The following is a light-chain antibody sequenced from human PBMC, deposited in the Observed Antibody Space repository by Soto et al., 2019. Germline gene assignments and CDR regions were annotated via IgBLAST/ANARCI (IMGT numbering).Light chain of an antibody. CDR3: QQSYRTPHT. J-gene: IGKJ2*01. CDR2: SAS. Sequence: DIQMTQSPASLSASVGDRVTITCRASLGVSAYLLWYQQTQGRAPKLLIYSASNLVSGVPSRFSGSGSGTNFTLTTISLHPEDFATDYCQQSYRTPHTFGQGTKLETK. CDR1: LGVSAY. V-gene: IGKV1-39*01.